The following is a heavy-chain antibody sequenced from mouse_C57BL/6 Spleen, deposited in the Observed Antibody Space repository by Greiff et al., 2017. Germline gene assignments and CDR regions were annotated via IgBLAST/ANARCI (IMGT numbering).Heavy chain of an antibody. CDR1: GYTFTDYN. CDR3: ARFGTSRWFAY. Sequence: EVKLQESGPELVKPGASVKMSCKASGYTFTDYNMHWVKQSHGKSLEWIGYINPNNGGTSYNQKFKGKATLTVNKSSSTAYMELRSLTSEDSAFYYCARFGTSRWFAYWGQGTLVTVSA. J-gene: IGHJ3*01. CDR2: INPNNGGT. D-gene: IGHD1-1*01. V-gene: IGHV1-22*01.